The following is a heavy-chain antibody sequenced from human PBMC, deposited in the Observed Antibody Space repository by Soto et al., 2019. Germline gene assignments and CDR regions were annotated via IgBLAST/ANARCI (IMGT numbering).Heavy chain of an antibody. J-gene: IGHJ4*02. CDR1: GYTFTGYY. CDR2: MRPDSGGA. V-gene: IGHV1-2*02. D-gene: IGHD3-16*01. Sequence: ASVKVSCKASGYTFTGYYLHWIRQAPGQGLQWMGWMRPDSGGANYAQKFQGRVSMTRDTSTSTFYMELSRLASDDAAVYYCARDPHEGVYDYWGQGTQVTVSS. CDR3: ARDPHEGVYDY.